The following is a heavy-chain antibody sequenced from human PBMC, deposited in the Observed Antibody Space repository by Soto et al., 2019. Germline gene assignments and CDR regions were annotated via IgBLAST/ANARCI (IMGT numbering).Heavy chain of an antibody. V-gene: IGHV3-23*01. CDR2: ISGSGVST. CDR1: GFTFSSYA. J-gene: IGHJ6*02. D-gene: IGHD1-26*01. Sequence: PGGSLRLSCAASGFTFSSYAMSWVRQAPGKGLEWVSAISGSGVSTYYADSVKGRFTISRDNSKNTLYLQMNSLRAEDTAVYYCAKSSGSYGNPYYGMDVWGQGTTVTVSS. CDR3: AKSSGSYGNPYYGMDV.